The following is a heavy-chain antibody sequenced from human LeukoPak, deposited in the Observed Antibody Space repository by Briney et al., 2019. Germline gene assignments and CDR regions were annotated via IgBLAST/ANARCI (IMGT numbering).Heavy chain of an antibody. J-gene: IGHJ4*02. CDR1: GGSISSYY. CDR2: IYYSGST. CDR3: ARNARATVNAFDY. D-gene: IGHD4-17*01. Sequence: SETLSLTCAVSGGSISSYYWSWIRQPPGKGLEWIGYIYYSGSTNYNPSLKSRVTISVDTSKNQFSLKLSSVTAADTAVYYCARNARATVNAFDYWGQGTLVTVSS. V-gene: IGHV4-59*01.